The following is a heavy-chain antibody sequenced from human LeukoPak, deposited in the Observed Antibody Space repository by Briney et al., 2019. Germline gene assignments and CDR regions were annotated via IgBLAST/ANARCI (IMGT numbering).Heavy chain of an antibody. Sequence: GGSLRLSCEASGFTFSSYAMSWVRQAPGKGLEWVSSISGSGGSAYYADSVKGRFTISRDNSKNTLYVQMTSLRAEDTAVYYCARETDSTLFDYWGQGTLVTVSS. D-gene: IGHD2-2*01. CDR3: ARETDSTLFDY. CDR1: GFTFSSYA. CDR2: ISGSGGSA. J-gene: IGHJ4*02. V-gene: IGHV3-23*01.